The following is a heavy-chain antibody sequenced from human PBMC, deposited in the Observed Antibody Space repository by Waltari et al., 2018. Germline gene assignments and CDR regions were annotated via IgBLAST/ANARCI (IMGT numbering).Heavy chain of an antibody. J-gene: IGHJ4*02. Sequence: QVQLQESGPGLVKPSETLSLTCAVSGYSISSGYYWGWIRQPPGKGLEWIGSIYHSGSTYYNPSLMSRFTISVDTSKNQFSLKLSSVTAADTAVYYCARRVDIFDYWGQGTLVTVSS. CDR1: GYSISSGYY. CDR3: ARRVDIFDY. D-gene: IGHD2-2*03. CDR2: IYHSGST. V-gene: IGHV4-38-2*01.